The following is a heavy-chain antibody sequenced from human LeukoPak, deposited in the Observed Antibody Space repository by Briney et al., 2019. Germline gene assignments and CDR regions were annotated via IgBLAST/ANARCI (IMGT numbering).Heavy chain of an antibody. V-gene: IGHV3-74*01. J-gene: IGHJ1*01. Sequence: GGSLRLSCAASGFTFETYWMHWVRQAPGKGLEWVSCINGYGSITNYADSVKGRFTITRDNAKNTLYLQMNSLRAEDTALYYCAKGPGAAVGKRYIQHWGQGTLVTVSS. D-gene: IGHD6-13*01. CDR1: GFTFETYW. CDR3: AKGPGAAVGKRYIQH. CDR2: INGYGSIT.